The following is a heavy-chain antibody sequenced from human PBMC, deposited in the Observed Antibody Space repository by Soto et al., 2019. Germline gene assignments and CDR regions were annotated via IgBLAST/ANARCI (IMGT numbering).Heavy chain of an antibody. Sequence: SVKVSCKASGGTFSSYAISWVRQALGQGLEWMGGIIPIFGTANYAQKFQGRVTITADESTSTAYMELSSLRSEDTAVYYCARESPPGYYYGMDVWGQGTTVTVSS. CDR3: ARESPPGYYYGMDV. J-gene: IGHJ6*02. D-gene: IGHD3-10*01. V-gene: IGHV1-69*13. CDR1: GGTFSSYA. CDR2: IIPIFGTA.